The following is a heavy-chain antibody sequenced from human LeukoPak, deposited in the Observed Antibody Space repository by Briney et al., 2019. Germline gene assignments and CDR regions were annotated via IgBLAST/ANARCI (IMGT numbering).Heavy chain of an antibody. J-gene: IGHJ4*02. D-gene: IGHD3-16*01. CDR3: TRARGGDY. V-gene: IGHV3-7*01. CDR2: IKQDGSEK. Sequence: GGSLRLSCAASGFTFDDYAMHWVRQAPGKGLEWVANIKQDGSEKYYVDSVKGRFTISRDNAKNSLYLQMNSLRAEDTAFYYCTRARGGDYWGQGTLVTVSS. CDR1: GFTFDDYA.